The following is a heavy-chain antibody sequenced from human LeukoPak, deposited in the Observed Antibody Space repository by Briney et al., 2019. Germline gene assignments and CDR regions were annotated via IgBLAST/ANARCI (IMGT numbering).Heavy chain of an antibody. CDR2: IYDSGST. J-gene: IGHJ5*02. D-gene: IGHD3-22*01. Sequence: SETLSLTCTVSGGSIRSSYYYWGWIRQPPGKGLEWIGSIYDSGSTYYNPSLKSRVTISVDTSKNQFSLKLNSVTAADTAVYYCARHYDSSRSLFDPWGQGTLVTVSS. CDR3: ARHYDSSRSLFDP. V-gene: IGHV4-39*01. CDR1: GGSIRSSYYY.